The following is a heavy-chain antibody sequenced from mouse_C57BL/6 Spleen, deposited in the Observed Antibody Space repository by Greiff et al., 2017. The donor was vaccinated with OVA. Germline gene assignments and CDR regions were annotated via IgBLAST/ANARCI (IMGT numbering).Heavy chain of an antibody. CDR3: ARDLYYSNFAMDY. Sequence: QVQLQQPGAELVRPGSSVKLSCKASGYTFTSYWMDWVKQRPGQGLEWIGNIYPSDSETHYNQKFKDKATLTVDKSSSTAYMQLSSLTSEDSAVYYCARDLYYSNFAMDYWGQGTSVTVSS. D-gene: IGHD2-5*01. CDR1: GYTFTSYW. CDR2: IYPSDSET. V-gene: IGHV1-61*01. J-gene: IGHJ4*01.